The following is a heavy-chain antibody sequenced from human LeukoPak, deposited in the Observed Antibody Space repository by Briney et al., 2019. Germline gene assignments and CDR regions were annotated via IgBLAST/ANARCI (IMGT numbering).Heavy chain of an antibody. CDR2: IYYSGTT. CDR1: GGSISSGDYF. D-gene: IGHD3-3*01. V-gene: IGHV4-30-4*01. Sequence: SETLSLTCSVSGGSISSGDYFWTWIRQPPGKGLEYIGYIYYSGTTYYNPSLKSRITMSVDMSANQFSLRLTSVSAADTAAYYCTRAYWIGFHFDSWGQGILVSVSS. CDR3: TRAYWIGFHFDS. J-gene: IGHJ4*02.